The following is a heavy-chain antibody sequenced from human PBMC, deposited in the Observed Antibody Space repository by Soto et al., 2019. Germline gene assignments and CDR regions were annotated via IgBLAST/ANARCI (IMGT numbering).Heavy chain of an antibody. CDR3: ARDQRYYDFWSGSDAFDI. CDR1: GCTFTSYG. Sequence: ASVKVSCKASGCTFTSYGISWVRQAPGQGLEWMGWISAYNGNTNYAQKLQGRVTMTTDTSTSTAYMELRSLRSDDTAVYYCARDQRYYDFWSGSDAFDIWGQGTMVTVSS. J-gene: IGHJ3*02. CDR2: ISAYNGNT. D-gene: IGHD3-3*01. V-gene: IGHV1-18*01.